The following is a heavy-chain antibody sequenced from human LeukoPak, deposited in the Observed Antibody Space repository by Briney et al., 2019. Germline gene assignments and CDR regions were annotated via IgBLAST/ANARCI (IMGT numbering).Heavy chain of an antibody. J-gene: IGHJ3*02. D-gene: IGHD6-19*01. Sequence: GGSLRLSCAASGFTFSSYAMSWVRQAPGKGLEWVSAISGSGGSTYYADSVKGRFTISRDNSKNTLYLQMNSLRAEDKAVYYCAKDLSPLLPVAGRDAFDIWGQGTMVTVSS. CDR1: GFTFSSYA. V-gene: IGHV3-23*01. CDR3: AKDLSPLLPVAGRDAFDI. CDR2: ISGSGGST.